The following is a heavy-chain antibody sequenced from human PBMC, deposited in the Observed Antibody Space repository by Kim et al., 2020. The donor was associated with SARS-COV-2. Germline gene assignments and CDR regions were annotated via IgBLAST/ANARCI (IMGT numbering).Heavy chain of an antibody. J-gene: IGHJ4*02. Sequence: RVTISRDNSKNTLYLQMNSLRAEDTAVYYCAKVAKWGVYDILTGFYRPFDYWGQGTLVTVSS. D-gene: IGHD3-9*01. V-gene: IGHV3-23*01. CDR3: AKVAKWGVYDILTGFYRPFDY.